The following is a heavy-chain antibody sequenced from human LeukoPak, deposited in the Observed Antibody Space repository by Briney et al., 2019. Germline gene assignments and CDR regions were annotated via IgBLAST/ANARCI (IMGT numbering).Heavy chain of an antibody. J-gene: IGHJ4*02. CDR1: GGFFNGYY. V-gene: IGHV4-34*01. Sequence: SETLSLTCAVYGGFFNGYYWSWIRQPPGKGLEWIGEINHSGSTNYNPSLKSRVTISFDTSKYQCSLKLSSVTAADTAVYYCFGGRGVYWGQGTLVTVSS. CDR2: INHSGST. D-gene: IGHD4-23*01. CDR3: FGGRGVY.